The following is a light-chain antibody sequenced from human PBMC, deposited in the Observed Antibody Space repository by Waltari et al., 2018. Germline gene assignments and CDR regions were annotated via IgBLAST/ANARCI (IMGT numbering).Light chain of an antibody. J-gene: IGLJ2*01. CDR3: TSYAGSNTVL. CDR1: SSEVGGYNY. CDR2: EVS. Sequence: QSALTQPPSASGSPGQAVTISSTGTSSEVGGYNYRSSYQQHTGKAPKLMIYEVSKRPSGVPDRFSGSKSGNTASLTVSGLQAEDEAHYYCTSYAGSNTVLFGGGTKLTVL. V-gene: IGLV2-8*01.